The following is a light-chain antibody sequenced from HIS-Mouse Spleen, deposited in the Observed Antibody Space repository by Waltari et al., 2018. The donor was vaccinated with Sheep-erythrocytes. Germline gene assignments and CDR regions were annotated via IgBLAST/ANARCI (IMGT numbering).Light chain of an antibody. V-gene: IGKV4-1*01. CDR1: QSVLYSSNNKNY. CDR3: QQYYSTLT. J-gene: IGKJ4*01. CDR2: WAS. Sequence: DIVMTQSPDSLAVSLGERATINCKSSQSVLYSSNNKNYLAWYQQKPGQPPKLLIYWASTRESGVPDRCSGSGSGTDFTLTISSLQAEDVAVYYCQQYYSTLTFGGGTK.